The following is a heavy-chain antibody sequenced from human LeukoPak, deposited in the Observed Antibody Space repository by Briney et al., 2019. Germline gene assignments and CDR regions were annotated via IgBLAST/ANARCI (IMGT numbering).Heavy chain of an antibody. CDR2: INPNSGGT. J-gene: IGHJ4*02. D-gene: IGHD3-22*01. V-gene: IGHV1-2*02. Sequence: ASVKVSCKASGGTFSSYAISWVRQAPGQGLEWMGWINPNSGGTNYAQKFQGRVTMTRDTSISTAYMELSRLRSDDTAVYYCARETWHYDSSGYYYYYFDYWGQGPLVTVSS. CDR1: GGTFSSYA. CDR3: ARETWHYDSSGYYYYYFDY.